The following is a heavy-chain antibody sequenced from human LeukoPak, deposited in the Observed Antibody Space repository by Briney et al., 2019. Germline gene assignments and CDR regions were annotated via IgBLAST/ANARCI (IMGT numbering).Heavy chain of an antibody. CDR1: GFTVSTTY. CDR3: ARRGDGGRSFDY. D-gene: IGHD4-23*01. Sequence: PGGSLRLSCAASGFTVSTTYMSWVRQAPGKGLEWVSLIYVDGRTYYADSVKGRFTISRDNSKNTLYLQVYSLRAEDTAVYYCARRGDGGRSFDYWGQGTLVTVSS. CDR2: IYVDGRT. J-gene: IGHJ4*02. V-gene: IGHV3-53*01.